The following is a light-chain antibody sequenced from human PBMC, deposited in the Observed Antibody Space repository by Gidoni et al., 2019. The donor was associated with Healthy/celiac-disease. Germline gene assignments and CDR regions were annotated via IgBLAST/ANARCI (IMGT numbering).Light chain of an antibody. J-gene: IGKJ5*01. V-gene: IGKV3-11*01. CDR3: QQRSNWPPGIT. CDR1: QSVSSY. CDR2: DAS. Sequence: EIVLTQSPATLSLSPGERDTLSCRASQSVSSYLAWYQQKPGQAPRLLIYDASNRATGIPARFSGSGFGTDFTLTISSLEPEDFAVYYCQQRSNWPPGITFGQXTRLEIK.